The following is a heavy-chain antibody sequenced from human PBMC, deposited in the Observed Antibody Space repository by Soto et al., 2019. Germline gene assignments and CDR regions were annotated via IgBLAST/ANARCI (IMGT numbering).Heavy chain of an antibody. CDR2: IYWDDDK. CDR1: GFSLSTSGVG. D-gene: IGHD2-15*01. CDR3: AHNVIRYWSGGSCLNWFDP. Sequence: QITLKESGPTLVKPTQTLTLTCTFSGFSLSTSGVGVGWIRQPPGKALEWLALIYWDDDKRYSPSLKSRLTITKDTSKNQVVLTMTNMDPVDTATYYCAHNVIRYWSGGSCLNWFDPWGQGTLVTVSS. V-gene: IGHV2-5*02. J-gene: IGHJ5*02.